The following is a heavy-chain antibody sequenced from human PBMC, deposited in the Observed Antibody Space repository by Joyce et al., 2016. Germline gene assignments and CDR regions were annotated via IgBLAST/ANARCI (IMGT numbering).Heavy chain of an antibody. V-gene: IGHV3-7*03. CDR3: ARGSYWGGDY. CDR2: LKPDGSDK. D-gene: IGHD3-10*01. Sequence: EVQLVESGGGLVQPGGSLTLSCAASGFAFSSFWMSWVRQLPGKGLEWVATLKPDGSDKFHLDSVRGRFAISRDNDKGLLYFQMTGLRPDDTGVYYCARGSYWGGDYWGQGTLVTVSS. J-gene: IGHJ4*02. CDR1: GFAFSSFW.